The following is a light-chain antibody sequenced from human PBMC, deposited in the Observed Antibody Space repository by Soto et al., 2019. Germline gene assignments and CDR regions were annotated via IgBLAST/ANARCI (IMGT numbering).Light chain of an antibody. CDR3: QQYSSSSPEFT. CDR2: GAS. J-gene: IGKJ3*01. V-gene: IGKV3-20*01. Sequence: EIVLTQSPGTLSLSPGERATLSCRASQSISSSYLAWYQQRPGQAPRLLIFGASYRATGIPDRFSGSGSGTDFTLTISRLEIADFAVYYCQQYSSSSPEFTCGPGTKVDSK. CDR1: QSISSSY.